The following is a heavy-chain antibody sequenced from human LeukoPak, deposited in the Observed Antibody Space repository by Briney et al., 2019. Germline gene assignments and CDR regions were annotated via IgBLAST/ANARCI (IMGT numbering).Heavy chain of an antibody. D-gene: IGHD3-10*01. Sequence: PSETLSLTCTVSGGSISSSSYYWSWIRQPPGKGLEWIGEVNHSGSTNYNPSLQSRVTISVDTSKNQFSLRLTAVTAADTALYYCARELVRGPPGKLWGQGTLVTVSS. CDR2: VNHSGST. CDR1: GGSISSSSYY. V-gene: IGHV4-39*07. J-gene: IGHJ4*02. CDR3: ARELVRGPPGKL.